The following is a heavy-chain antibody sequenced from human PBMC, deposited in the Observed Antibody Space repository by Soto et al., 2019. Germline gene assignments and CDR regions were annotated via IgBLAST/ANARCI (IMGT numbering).Heavy chain of an antibody. D-gene: IGHD3-22*01. CDR3: ARVFRGDSSGYYSYYFDY. CDR2: IYYSGST. CDR1: GGSISSGGYY. V-gene: IGHV4-31*03. J-gene: IGHJ4*02. Sequence: LSLTCTVSGGSISSGGYYWSWIRQHPGKGLEWIGYIYYSGSTYYNPSLKSRVTISVDTSKNQFSLKLSSVTAADTAVYYCARVFRGDSSGYYSYYFDYWGQGTLVTVSS.